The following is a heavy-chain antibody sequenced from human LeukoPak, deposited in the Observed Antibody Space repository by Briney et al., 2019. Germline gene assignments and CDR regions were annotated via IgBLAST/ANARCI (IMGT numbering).Heavy chain of an antibody. Sequence: GGSLRLSCAASGFTFSSYAMHWVRQAPGKGLEWVAVISYDGSNKYYADSVKGRFTISRDNSKNTLYLQMNSLRAEDTAVYYCAKGRLYSSSSELDYWGQGTLVAVPS. CDR2: ISYDGSNK. CDR1: GFTFSSYA. D-gene: IGHD6-13*01. CDR3: AKGRLYSSSSELDY. J-gene: IGHJ4*02. V-gene: IGHV3-30-3*01.